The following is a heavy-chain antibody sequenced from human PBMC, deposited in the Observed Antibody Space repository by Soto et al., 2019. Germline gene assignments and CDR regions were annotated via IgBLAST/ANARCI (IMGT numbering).Heavy chain of an antibody. CDR3: AQDPSTGYADR. CDR1: AFVFREYA. Sequence: EVHLLESGGDLVQPGGSLRLSCVASAFVFREYAMSWVRQAPGKGLEWVSTISRGGRYTHYADSVKGRFIISRDNSKNPLDLQMYSLRDEDTAVYYCAQDPSTGYADRWGQGTLVTVSS. CDR2: ISRGGRYT. D-gene: IGHD3-9*01. J-gene: IGHJ4*02. V-gene: IGHV3-23*01.